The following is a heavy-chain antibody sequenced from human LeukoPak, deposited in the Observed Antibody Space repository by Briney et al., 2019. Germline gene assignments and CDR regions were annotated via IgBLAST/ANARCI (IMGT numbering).Heavy chain of an antibody. Sequence: GGSLRLSCAASGFTFHDYGMSWVRQSPGKGPEWVSGINWNGDRTGYADSVKGRFTISRDNAKKSLYLQMNSLRAEDTALYYCARRDYYGSGSPDFWGQGTLVTVSS. CDR2: INWNGDRT. CDR1: GFTFHDYG. V-gene: IGHV3-20*04. D-gene: IGHD3-10*01. CDR3: ARRDYYGSGSPDF. J-gene: IGHJ4*02.